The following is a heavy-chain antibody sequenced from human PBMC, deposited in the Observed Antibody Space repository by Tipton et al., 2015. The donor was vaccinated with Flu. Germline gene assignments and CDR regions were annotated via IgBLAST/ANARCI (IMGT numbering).Heavy chain of an antibody. CDR2: IYHSGTT. V-gene: IGHV4-38-2*01. CDR3: ARGERYTRGLNTVYYYYYMDV. J-gene: IGHJ6*03. CDR1: GYSIGNGYY. Sequence: TLSLTCAVSGYSIGNGYYWGWIRQAPGKGLEWIASIYHSGTTYYNPSLKSRVTISLDTSKNQFSLKLSSVTAADTAVYYCARGERYTRGLNTVYYYYYMDVWGQGTAVTVSS. D-gene: IGHD5-12*01.